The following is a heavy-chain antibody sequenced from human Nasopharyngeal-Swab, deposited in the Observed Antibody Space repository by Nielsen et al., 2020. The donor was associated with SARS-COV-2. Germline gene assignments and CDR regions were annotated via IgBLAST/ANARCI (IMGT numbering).Heavy chain of an antibody. CDR3: ARGRGGGYDPWGYYYYDMDV. J-gene: IGHJ6*02. D-gene: IGHD5-12*01. CDR1: GFTFSSYA. V-gene: IGHV3-23*01. CDR2: ISGSGGST. Sequence: GGSLRLSCAASGFTFSSYAMSWVRQAPGKGLEWVSAISGSGGSTYYADSVKGRFTISRDNSKNSLYLQMNSLRAEDTAVYYCARGRGGGYDPWGYYYYDMDVWGHGTTVTVSS.